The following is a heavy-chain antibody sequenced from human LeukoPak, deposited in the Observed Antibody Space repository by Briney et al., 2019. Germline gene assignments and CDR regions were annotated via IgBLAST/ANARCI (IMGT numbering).Heavy chain of an antibody. J-gene: IGHJ4*02. V-gene: IGHV3-66*02. CDR3: AKVRGSSTTPDY. CDR1: GVTVSSTY. CDR2: IYSGGST. D-gene: IGHD2-2*01. Sequence: GGSLRLSCAVSGVTVSSTYMSWVRQAPGRGLEWVSVIYSGGSTFYADSVKGRFTIAIDNSKNTLYLQMNSLRAEDTAVYYCAKVRGSSTTPDYWGQGTLVTVSS.